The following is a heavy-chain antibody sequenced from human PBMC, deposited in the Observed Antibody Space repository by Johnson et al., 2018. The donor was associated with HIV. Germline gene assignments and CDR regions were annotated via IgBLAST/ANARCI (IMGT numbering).Heavy chain of an antibody. J-gene: IGHJ3*01. Sequence: VQLVESGGGLVQPGGSLRLSCAASGFTFTSYTVSWVRQAPGKGLEWVSAISGSGASRYFADSVKGRFTISRDDSKNTAYLQMNSLKTEDTAVYYCSSHYDSSSYYSVSFDVWGQGTMATVSS. CDR2: ISGSGASR. D-gene: IGHD3-22*01. CDR3: SSHYDSSSYYSVSFDV. CDR1: GFTFTSYT. V-gene: IGHV3-23*04.